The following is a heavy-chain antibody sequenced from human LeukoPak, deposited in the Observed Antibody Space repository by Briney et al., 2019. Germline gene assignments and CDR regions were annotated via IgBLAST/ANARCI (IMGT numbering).Heavy chain of an antibody. CDR2: IYTSGST. Sequence: PSETLSLTCTVSGGSISSYYWSWIRQPPGKGLEWIGYIYTSGSTNYNPSLKSRVTISVDTSKNQFSLKLSSVTAADTAVYYCARRNRYYYGSGSYYYFDYWGQGTLVTVSS. J-gene: IGHJ4*02. D-gene: IGHD3-10*01. CDR3: ARRNRYYYGSGSYYYFDY. V-gene: IGHV4-4*09. CDR1: GGSISSYY.